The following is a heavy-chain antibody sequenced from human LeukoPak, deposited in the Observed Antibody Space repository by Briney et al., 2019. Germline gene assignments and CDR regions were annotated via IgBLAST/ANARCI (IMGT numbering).Heavy chain of an antibody. CDR1: GFRFSSYS. Sequence: GGSLRLSCAASGFRFSSYSMHWVRQAPGKGLEWVAITSPDGSNENYTDSVKGRFTISRDNSKNTLYLQMNTLRVEDTAVYYCARDERATVTTGWNYYYGMDVWGQGTTVTVSS. CDR3: ARDERATVTTGWNYYYGMDV. V-gene: IGHV3-30*04. D-gene: IGHD4-11*01. J-gene: IGHJ6*02. CDR2: TSPDGSNE.